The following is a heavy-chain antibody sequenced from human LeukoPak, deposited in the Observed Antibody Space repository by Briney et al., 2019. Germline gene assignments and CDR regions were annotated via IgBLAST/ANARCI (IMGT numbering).Heavy chain of an antibody. Sequence: ASVKVSCKTSGYTFTGYFMHWVRQAPGQGLEWMGGMNPNSGGTNDAQKFQGRVTMPRDTSISTAYMELTDLTSDDTAVYYCAQRTDGGTYSEGWGQGTLVTVSS. CDR3: AQRTDGGTYSEG. CDR1: GYTFTGYF. CDR2: MNPNSGGT. D-gene: IGHD1-26*01. J-gene: IGHJ4*02. V-gene: IGHV1-2*02.